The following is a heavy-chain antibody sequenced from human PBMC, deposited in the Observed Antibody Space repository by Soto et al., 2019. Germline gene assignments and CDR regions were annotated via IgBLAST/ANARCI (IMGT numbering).Heavy chain of an antibody. V-gene: IGHV1-18*01. CDR1: GYTFTSYG. Sequence: ASVKVSCKPSGYTFTSYGITWVRQAPGQGLEWMGWISAYNGNTNYAQKFQGRVTMTTDTSTSTAYMELRSLGSDDTAVYYCARSFKNYYDSSGYYYYFDYWG. CDR2: ISAYNGNT. J-gene: IGHJ4*01. CDR3: ARSFKNYYDSSGYYYYFDY. D-gene: IGHD3-22*01.